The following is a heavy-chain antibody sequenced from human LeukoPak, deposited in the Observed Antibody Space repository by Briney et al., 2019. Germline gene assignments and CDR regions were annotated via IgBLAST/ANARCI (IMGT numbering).Heavy chain of an antibody. D-gene: IGHD1-14*01. Sequence: GGSLRLSCAASGFTFSSYAMSWVRQAPGKGLEWVSAISDGGGTAYYADSVQGRFTISRDYSKNTLFLQMNSLRADDTAVYYCAKVGTGDLFRALDYWGQGTLVTVSS. J-gene: IGHJ4*02. CDR2: ISDGGGTA. V-gene: IGHV3-23*01. CDR3: AKVGTGDLFRALDY. CDR1: GFTFSSYA.